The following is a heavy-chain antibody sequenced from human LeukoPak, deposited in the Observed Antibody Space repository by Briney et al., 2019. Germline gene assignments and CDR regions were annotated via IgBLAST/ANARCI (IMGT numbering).Heavy chain of an antibody. J-gene: IGHJ3*02. CDR2: TRNKANSYTT. CDR1: GFTFSDHY. CDR3: ARVGLTNGDAFDI. V-gene: IGHV3-72*01. Sequence: PGGSLRLSCAASGFTFSDHYMDWVRQAPGKGLEWVGRTRNKANSYTTEYAASVKGRFTISRDDSKNSLYLQMNSLKTEDTAVYYCARVGLTNGDAFDIWGQGTMVTVSS. D-gene: IGHD1-1*01.